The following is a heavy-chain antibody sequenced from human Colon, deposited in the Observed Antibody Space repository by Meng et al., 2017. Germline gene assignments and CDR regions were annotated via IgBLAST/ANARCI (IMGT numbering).Heavy chain of an antibody. D-gene: IGHD3-10*01. J-gene: IGHJ4*02. Sequence: HVQLQQSGSGLIKPSQTLSLTCAISGDSVSSNRALWHWVRQSPSRGLEWLGQTYYRSEWQNHYGVSVKSRITINADTSRNHFSLHLNSVTPADTAVYYCTTWYGEYWGQGTLVTVSS. CDR3: TTWYGEY. CDR1: GDSVSSNRAL. CDR2: TYYRSEWQN. V-gene: IGHV6-1*01.